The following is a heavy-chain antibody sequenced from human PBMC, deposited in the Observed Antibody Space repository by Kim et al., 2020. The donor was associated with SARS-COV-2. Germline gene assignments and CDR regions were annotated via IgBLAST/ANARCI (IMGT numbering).Heavy chain of an antibody. J-gene: IGHJ5*02. CDR3: ARGSFYYDKSGYYAWFDP. CDR2: IYFIGRT. Sequence: SETLSPTCTVSGGSINSYYWSWIRQPPGKGLEWIGYIYFIGRTNYNPSLKSRVTMSVDTSTNQFSLKLNSVTAADTAVYYCARGSFYYDKSGYYAWFDP. D-gene: IGHD3-22*01. V-gene: IGHV4-59*01. CDR1: GGSINSYY.